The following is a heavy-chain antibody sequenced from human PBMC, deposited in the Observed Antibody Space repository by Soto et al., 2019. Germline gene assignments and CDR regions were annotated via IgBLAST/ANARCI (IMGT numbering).Heavy chain of an antibody. J-gene: IGHJ4*02. D-gene: IGHD6-13*01. V-gene: IGHV3-15*01. CDR1: GFTCSNAW. Sequence: GGSLRLSCAASGFTCSNAWMSWVHQAPGKGLEWVGRIKSKTDGGSTYYADSVKGRFTISRDNSKNTLYLQMNSLRAEDTAVYYCAKGTAAGAQDYFDYWGQGTLVTVSS. CDR2: IKSKTDGGST. CDR3: AKGTAAGAQDYFDY.